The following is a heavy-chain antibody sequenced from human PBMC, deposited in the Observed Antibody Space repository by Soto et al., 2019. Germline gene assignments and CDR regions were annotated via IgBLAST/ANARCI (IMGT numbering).Heavy chain of an antibody. V-gene: IGHV4-31*03. J-gene: IGHJ4*02. CDR2: IYYSGST. Sequence: SETLSLTCTVSGGSISSGGYYWSWIRQHPGKGLEWIGYIYYSGSTYYNPSLKSRVTISVDTSKNQFSLKLSSVTAADTAVYYCARSRGSYYYDSSGLGYWGQGTLVTVSS. CDR1: GGSISSGGYY. D-gene: IGHD3-22*01. CDR3: ARSRGSYYYDSSGLGY.